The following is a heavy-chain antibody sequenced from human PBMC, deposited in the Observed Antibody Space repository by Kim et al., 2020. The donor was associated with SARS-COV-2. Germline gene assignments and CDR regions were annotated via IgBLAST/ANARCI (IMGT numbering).Heavy chain of an antibody. V-gene: IGHV3-33*01. CDR3: ARVAVGLEPLYYYYYGMDV. Sequence: GGSLRLSCAASGFTFSSYGMHWVRQAPGKGLEWVAVIWYDGSNKYYADSVKGRFTISRDNSKNTLYLQMNSLRAEDTAVYYCARVAVGLEPLYYYYYGMDVWGQGTTVTVSS. CDR2: IWYDGSNK. D-gene: IGHD1-1*01. CDR1: GFTFSSYG. J-gene: IGHJ6*02.